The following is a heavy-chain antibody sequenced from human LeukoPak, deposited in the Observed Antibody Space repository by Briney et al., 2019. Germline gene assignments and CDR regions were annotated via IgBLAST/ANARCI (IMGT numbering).Heavy chain of an antibody. V-gene: IGHV3-48*01. Sequence: GGSLRLSCAASGFTFSSYSMNWVRQAPGKGLEWVSYISSSSSTIYYADSVKGRFTISRDNAKNSLYLQMNSLRAEDTAVYYCARCSWKYSGSYFDYWGQGTLVTVSS. CDR2: ISSSSSTI. CDR3: ARCSWKYSGSYFDY. CDR1: GFTFSSYS. J-gene: IGHJ4*02. D-gene: IGHD1-26*01.